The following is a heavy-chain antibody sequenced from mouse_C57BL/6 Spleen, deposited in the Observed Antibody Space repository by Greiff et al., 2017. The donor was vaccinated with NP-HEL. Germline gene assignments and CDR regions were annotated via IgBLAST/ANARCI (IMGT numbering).Heavy chain of an antibody. V-gene: IGHV14-2*01. D-gene: IGHD1-1*01. J-gene: IGHJ1*03. CDR3: ARAYGSSFSYWYFDV. Sequence: VQLKESGAELVKPGASVKLSCTASGFNIKDYYMHWVKQRTEQGLEWIGRIDPEDGETKYAPKFQGKATITADTSSNTAYLQRSSLTSEDTAVYYCARAYGSSFSYWYFDVWGTGTTVTVSS. CDR2: IDPEDGET. CDR1: GFNIKDYY.